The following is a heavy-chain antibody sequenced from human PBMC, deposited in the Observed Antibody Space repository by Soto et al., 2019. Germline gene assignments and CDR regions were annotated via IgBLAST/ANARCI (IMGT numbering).Heavy chain of an antibody. CDR1: GFIFSSYA. CDR2: ISDDGSSK. Sequence: QVQLVESGGGVGQPGRSLRLSCAASGFIFSSYAMHWVRQAPGKGLEWVALISDDGSSKYYADSVKGRFTISRDNSKNTLYLQMNSLSAEDTSVYYCTRADLTVTLSVFDPWGQGTLVTVSS. V-gene: IGHV3-30-3*01. D-gene: IGHD4-17*01. J-gene: IGHJ5*02. CDR3: TRADLTVTLSVFDP.